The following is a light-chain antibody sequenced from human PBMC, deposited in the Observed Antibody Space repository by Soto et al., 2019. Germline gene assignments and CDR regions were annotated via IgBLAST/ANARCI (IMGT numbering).Light chain of an antibody. V-gene: IGKV3-20*01. Sequence: EIVLTQSPGTPSLSPGERATLSCRASQSISSSNLVWYQQKPGQAPRLLIYGASSRATGIPDRFSGSGSGTDFTLTISSLEPEDFAVYFCHHCGGSQPFGQGTKVETK. CDR1: QSISSSN. CDR3: HHCGGSQP. J-gene: IGKJ1*01. CDR2: GAS.